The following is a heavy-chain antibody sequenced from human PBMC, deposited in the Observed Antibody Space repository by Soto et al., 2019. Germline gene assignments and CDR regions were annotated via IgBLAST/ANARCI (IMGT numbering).Heavy chain of an antibody. D-gene: IGHD3-22*01. V-gene: IGHV1-69*13. CDR3: ARGYDSSGYYDFSTYYYGMDV. J-gene: IGHJ6*02. Sequence: SMKVSCKASGGTFSRYAISWVRQAPGQGLEWMGGIIPIFGTANYAQKFQGRVTITADESTSTAYMELSSLRSEDTAVYYCARGYDSSGYYDFSTYYYGMDVWGQGTTVTVSS. CDR2: IIPIFGTA. CDR1: GGTFSRYA.